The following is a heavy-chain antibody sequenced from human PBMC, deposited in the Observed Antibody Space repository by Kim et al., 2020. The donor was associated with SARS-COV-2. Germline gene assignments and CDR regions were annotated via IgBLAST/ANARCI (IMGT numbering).Heavy chain of an antibody. V-gene: IGHV3-23*03. J-gene: IGHJ2*01. Sequence: VKGRFTISRDNSRSTLYLQMNSLRAEDTAVYYCAKDQDYYASGSPWYFDLWGRGTLVTVSS. D-gene: IGHD3-10*01. CDR3: AKDQDYYASGSPWYFDL.